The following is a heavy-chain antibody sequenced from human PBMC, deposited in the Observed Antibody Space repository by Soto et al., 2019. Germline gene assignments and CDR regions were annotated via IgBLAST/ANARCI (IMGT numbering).Heavy chain of an antibody. CDR1: GFTVSSNY. J-gene: IGHJ4*02. Sequence: PGGSLRLSCAASGFTVSSNYMSWVRQAPGKGLEWVAVISYDGSNKYYADSVKGRFTISRDNSKNTLYLQMNSLRAEDTAVYYCAKDRVVSGYFDWLPPDYWGQGTLVTSPQ. CDR2: ISYDGSNK. CDR3: AKDRVVSGYFDWLPPDY. D-gene: IGHD3-9*01. V-gene: IGHV3-30*18.